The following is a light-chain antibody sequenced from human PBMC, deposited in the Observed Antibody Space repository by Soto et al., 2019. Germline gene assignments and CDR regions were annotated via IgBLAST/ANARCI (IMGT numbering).Light chain of an antibody. CDR2: GAS. V-gene: IGKV3-20*01. CDR3: QQYGSSPQIT. Sequence: EIVLTQSPGTLSLSPGERASLSCRASQAVGGTYLAWYQHKSGQAPRLLIYGASNRAAGIPDRFGRRGSGTDFTLTISRLEPEDFAVYYCQQYGSSPQITVGQGTRRE. J-gene: IGKJ5*01. CDR1: QAVGGTY.